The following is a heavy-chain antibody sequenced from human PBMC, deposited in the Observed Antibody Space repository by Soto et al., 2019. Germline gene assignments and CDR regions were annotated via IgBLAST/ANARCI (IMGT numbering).Heavy chain of an antibody. Sequence: SETLSLTCTVSGGSVSSGSYYWSWIRQPPGKGLEWIGYIYYSGSTNYNPSLKSRVTISVDTSKNQFSLTLSSVTAADTAVYCCARDYYYYGMDVWGQGTTVTVSS. CDR1: GGSVSSGSYY. CDR3: ARDYYYYGMDV. CDR2: IYYSGST. J-gene: IGHJ6*02. V-gene: IGHV4-61*01.